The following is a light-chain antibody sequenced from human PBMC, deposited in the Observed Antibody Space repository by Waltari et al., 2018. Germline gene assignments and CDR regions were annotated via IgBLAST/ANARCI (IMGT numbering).Light chain of an antibody. CDR1: QSVSRA. CDR3: QHYVRLPAT. V-gene: IGKV3-20*01. Sequence: IVLTQSPGTLSLSTGERALPSCRASQSVSRALAWYQQKPGQAPRLLISGASNRATGIPDRFSGSGSGTDFSLTISSLEPEDFAVYYCQHYVRLPATFGQGTKVEIK. J-gene: IGKJ1*01. CDR2: GAS.